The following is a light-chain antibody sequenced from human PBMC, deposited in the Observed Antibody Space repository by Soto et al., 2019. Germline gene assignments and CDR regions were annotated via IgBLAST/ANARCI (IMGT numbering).Light chain of an antibody. Sequence: EIVMTQSPATLSVSPGERATLSCRASQSVSSNFAWYQQKPGQAPRLLIYDASTRATGIPARFSGSGSGTEFTLTISSLQSDDFATYYCQHYNNWPRTFGQGTKVEIK. V-gene: IGKV3-15*01. CDR1: QSVSSN. CDR3: QHYNNWPRT. J-gene: IGKJ1*01. CDR2: DAS.